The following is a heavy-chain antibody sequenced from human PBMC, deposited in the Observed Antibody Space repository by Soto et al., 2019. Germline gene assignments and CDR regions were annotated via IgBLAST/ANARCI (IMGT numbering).Heavy chain of an antibody. J-gene: IGHJ4*02. D-gene: IGHD6-13*01. CDR3: ARGGIAAAAPPDY. CDR1: GGSFSGYY. V-gene: IGHV4-31*11. CDR2: IYYSGST. Sequence: SETLSLTCAVCGGSFSGYYWSWIRQPPGKGLEWIGYIYYSGSTYYNPSLKSRVTISVDTSKNQFSLKLSSVTAADTAVYYCARGGIAAAAPPDYWGQGTLVTVSS.